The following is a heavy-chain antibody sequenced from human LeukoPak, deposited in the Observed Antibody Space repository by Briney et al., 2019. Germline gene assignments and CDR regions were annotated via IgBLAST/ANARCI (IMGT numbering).Heavy chain of an antibody. Sequence: GGSLRLSCAASGFTFSSYGMHWVRQAPGKGLEWVAFIRYDGSNKYYADSVKGGCTISRDNSKNTLYLQMNSLRAEDTAVYYCLKEGLSAYYYNSSGEYWGQGTLVTVSS. CDR1: GFTFSSYG. CDR3: LKEGLSAYYYNSSGEY. CDR2: IRYDGSNK. D-gene: IGHD3-22*01. J-gene: IGHJ4*02. V-gene: IGHV3-30*02.